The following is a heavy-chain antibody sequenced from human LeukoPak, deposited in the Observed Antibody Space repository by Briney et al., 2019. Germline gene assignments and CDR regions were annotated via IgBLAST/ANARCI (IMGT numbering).Heavy chain of an antibody. D-gene: IGHD3-10*01. CDR2: ISSSSSYI. J-gene: IGHJ4*02. CDR1: GFTFSSYS. CDR3: ATQGSMVRGVLTPLEFDN. V-gene: IGHV3-21*04. Sequence: GGSLRLSCAASGFTFSSYSMNWVRQAPGKGLEWVSSISSSSSYIYYADSVKGRLTISRDNTKNSMYLQMNSLRAEDTAVYYCATQGSMVRGVLTPLEFDNWGQGTLVTVSS.